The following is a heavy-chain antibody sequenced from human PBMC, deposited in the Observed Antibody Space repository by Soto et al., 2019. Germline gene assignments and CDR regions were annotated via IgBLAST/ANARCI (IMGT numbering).Heavy chain of an antibody. J-gene: IGHJ6*03. CDR3: ARGWFGPEV. V-gene: IGHV3-74*01. D-gene: IGHD3-10*01. CDR1: EFTFSGCS. Sequence: EVQLVESGGGLVQHGGSLRLSCAASEFTFSGCSVHWVRQAPGKGLVWVSGIDKVGTDSTYADSVKGRFTSSRDNAKNTVYLQINSRRVEDTAVYYCARGWFGPEVWGKGTTVNVSS. CDR2: IDKVGTDS.